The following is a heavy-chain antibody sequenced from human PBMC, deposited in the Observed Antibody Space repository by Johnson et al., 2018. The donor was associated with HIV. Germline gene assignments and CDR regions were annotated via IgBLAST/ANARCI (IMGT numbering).Heavy chain of an antibody. CDR1: GFTFSSYD. Sequence: VQLVESGGGLVQPGGSLRLSCGASGFTFSSYDIHWVRQATGKGLESVSPIGPAADTYYPGSVKGRFTVSRDNAKNSLYLQMNSLRAEDTAVYYCAGVRAGIAAAGRGDDIWGQGTMVTVSS. D-gene: IGHD6-13*01. CDR3: AGVRAGIAAAGRGDDI. J-gene: IGHJ3*02. V-gene: IGHV3-13*01. CDR2: IGPAADT.